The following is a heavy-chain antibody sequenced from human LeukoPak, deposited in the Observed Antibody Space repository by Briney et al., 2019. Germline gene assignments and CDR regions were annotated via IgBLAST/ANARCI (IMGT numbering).Heavy chain of an antibody. J-gene: IGHJ6*02. CDR2: ISAYNGNT. V-gene: IGHV1-18*04. D-gene: IGHD6-19*01. CDR3: AREGGWSRDRYGMDV. Sequence: ASVKVSCKASGYTFTGYYMHWVRQAPGQGLEWMGWISAYNGNTNYAQKLQGRVTMTTDTSTSTAYMELRSLRSDDTAVYYCAREGGWSRDRYGMDVWGQGTTVTVSS. CDR1: GYTFTGYY.